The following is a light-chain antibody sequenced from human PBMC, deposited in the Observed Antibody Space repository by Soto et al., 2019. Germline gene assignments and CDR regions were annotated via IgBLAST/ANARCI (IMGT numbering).Light chain of an antibody. CDR1: KLGDKF. CDR3: QAWDNTYVV. V-gene: IGLV3-1*01. CDR2: QDS. Sequence: SYELTQPPSVSVSPGQTAIITCSGDKLGDKFACWYQQRPGQSPVLLMYQDSKRPSGIPERFSGSNSGNTATLTISGTQTLDEADYSCQAWDNTYVVFGGGTKLTVL. J-gene: IGLJ2*01.